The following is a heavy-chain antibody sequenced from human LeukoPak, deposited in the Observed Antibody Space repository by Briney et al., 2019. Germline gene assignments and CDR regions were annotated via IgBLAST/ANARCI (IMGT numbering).Heavy chain of an antibody. CDR3: ARDRSSSWYFDY. D-gene: IGHD6-13*01. CDR2: ISGSGGTA. CDR1: GFTFSIYA. V-gene: IGHV3-23*01. Sequence: GGSLRLSCAASGFTFSIYAMSWVRQAPGKGLEWVSAISGSGGTAYYADSVTGRFTISRDNSKNTLYLQMNSLRAEDTAVYYCARDRSSSWYFDYWGQGTLVTVSS. J-gene: IGHJ4*02.